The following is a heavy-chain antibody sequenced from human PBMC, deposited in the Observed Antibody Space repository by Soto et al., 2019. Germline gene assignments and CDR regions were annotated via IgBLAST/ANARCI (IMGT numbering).Heavy chain of an antibody. D-gene: IGHD3-22*01. J-gene: IGHJ4*02. Sequence: ASVKVSCKASGGTFSSYAISWVRQAPGQGLGWMGGIIPIFGTANYAQKFQGRVTITADESTSTAYMELSSLRSEDTAVYYCARGTYYYDSSGYGTWFDYWGQGTLVTVSS. V-gene: IGHV1-69*13. CDR2: IIPIFGTA. CDR1: GGTFSSYA. CDR3: ARGTYYYDSSGYGTWFDY.